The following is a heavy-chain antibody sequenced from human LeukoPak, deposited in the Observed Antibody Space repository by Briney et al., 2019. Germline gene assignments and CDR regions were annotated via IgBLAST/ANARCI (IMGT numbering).Heavy chain of an antibody. CDR3: ARDQYYYDSSGYLPDY. J-gene: IGHJ4*02. V-gene: IGHV3-48*01. D-gene: IGHD3-22*01. CDR2: ISSSGSTI. Sequence: PGGSLRLSCAASGFTFSSYSMNWVRQAPGKGLEWVSYISSSGSTIYYADSVKGRFTISRDSAKNSLYLQMNSLRAEDTAVYYCARDQYYYDSSGYLPDYWGQGTLVTVSS. CDR1: GFTFSSYS.